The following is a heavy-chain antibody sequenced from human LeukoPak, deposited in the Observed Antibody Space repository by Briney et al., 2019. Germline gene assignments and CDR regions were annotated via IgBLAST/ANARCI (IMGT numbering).Heavy chain of an antibody. CDR2: IYYSGST. J-gene: IGHJ4*02. V-gene: IGHV4-39*01. CDR1: GGSISSSSYY. CDR3: ARQRRMVAAGVDY. Sequence: PSETLSLTCTVSGGSISSSSYYWGWIRQPPGQGLEWIGSIYYSGSTYYNPSLKSRVTISVDTSKNQFSLKLSFVTAADTAVYYCARQRRMVAAGVDYWGQGTLVTVSS. D-gene: IGHD2-15*01.